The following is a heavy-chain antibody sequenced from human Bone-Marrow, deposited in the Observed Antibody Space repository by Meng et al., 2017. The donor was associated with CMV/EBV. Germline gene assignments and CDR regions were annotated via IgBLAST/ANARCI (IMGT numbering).Heavy chain of an antibody. Sequence: ASVKVSCKVSGYTLTELSMHWVRQAPGKGLEWMGGFDPEDGETIYAQKFQGRVTMTEDTSTDTAYMELSSLRSEDTAVYYCARDHAPESSSPPGVNWFDPWGQGTLVTVSS. D-gene: IGHD2-2*01. V-gene: IGHV1-24*01. CDR3: ARDHAPESSSPPGVNWFDP. CDR1: GYTLTELS. CDR2: FDPEDGET. J-gene: IGHJ5*02.